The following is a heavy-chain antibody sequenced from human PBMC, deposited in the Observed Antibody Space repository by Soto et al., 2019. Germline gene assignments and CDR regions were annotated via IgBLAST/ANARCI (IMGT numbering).Heavy chain of an antibody. CDR3: ASYGDYPYYYYYMDV. J-gene: IGHJ6*03. CDR1: GFTFSSYS. CDR2: ISSSSSTI. V-gene: IGHV3-48*01. Sequence: PGGSLRLSCAASGFTFSSYSMNWVRQAPGKGLEWVSYISSSSSTIYYADSVKGRFTISRDNAKNSLYLQMNSLRAEDTAVYYCASYGDYPYYYYYMDVWGKGTTVTVSS. D-gene: IGHD4-17*01.